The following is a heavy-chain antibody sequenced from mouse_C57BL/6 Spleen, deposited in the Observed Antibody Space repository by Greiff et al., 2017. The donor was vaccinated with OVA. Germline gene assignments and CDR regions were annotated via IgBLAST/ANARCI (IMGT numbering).Heavy chain of an antibody. CDR3: ARSKRNPFDY. V-gene: IGHV1-63*01. J-gene: IGHJ2*01. Sequence: QVQLQQSGAELVRPGTSVKMSCKASGYTFTNYWIGWAKQRPGHGLEWIGDIYPGGGYTNYNEKFKGKATLTADKSSSTAYMQFSSLTSEDSAIYYGARSKRNPFDYWGQGTTLTVSS. CDR2: IYPGGGYT. CDR1: GYTFTNYW.